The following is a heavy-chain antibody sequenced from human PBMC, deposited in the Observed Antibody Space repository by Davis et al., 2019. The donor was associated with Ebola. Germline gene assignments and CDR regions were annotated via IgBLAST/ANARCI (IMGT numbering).Heavy chain of an antibody. CDR3: ASHGLYDSSGYYYLTWAFDI. Sequence: PSETLSLTCTVSGGSISSSSYYWGWIRQPPGKGLEWIGSIYYSGSTHYNPSLKSRVTISVDTSKNQFSLKLSSVTAADTAVYYCASHGLYDSSGYYYLTWAFDIWGQGTMVTVSS. D-gene: IGHD3-22*01. CDR1: GGSISSSSYY. J-gene: IGHJ3*02. V-gene: IGHV4-39*01. CDR2: IYYSGST.